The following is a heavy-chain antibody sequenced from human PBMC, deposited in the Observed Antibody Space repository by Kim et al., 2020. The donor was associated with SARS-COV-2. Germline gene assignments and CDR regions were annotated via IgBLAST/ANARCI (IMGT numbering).Heavy chain of an antibody. CDR2: IIPIFGTA. Sequence: SVKVSCKASGGTFSSYAISWVRQAPGQGLEWMGGIIPIFGTANYAQKFQGRVTITADESTSTAYMELSSLRSEDTAVYYCARNYDSSGYYKPYSFDYWGQGTLVTVSS. D-gene: IGHD3-22*01. V-gene: IGHV1-69*13. J-gene: IGHJ4*02. CDR3: ARNYDSSGYYKPYSFDY. CDR1: GGTFSSYA.